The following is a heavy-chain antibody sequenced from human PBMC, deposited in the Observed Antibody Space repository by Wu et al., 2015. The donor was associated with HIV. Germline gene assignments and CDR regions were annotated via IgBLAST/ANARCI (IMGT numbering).Heavy chain of an antibody. J-gene: IGHJ3*02. Sequence: GGDLPSSDAVSWVRQALGQGLQWMGKIIPVFGTTKYAQQFQGRVTITADESTRTAFMELSNLRSDDTAVYYCARPYSGYAYDVFDIWGQGTVVFVSS. CDR1: GGDLPSSDA. CDR3: ARPYSGYAYDVFDI. CDR2: IIPVFGTT. D-gene: IGHD5-12*01. V-gene: IGHV1-69*15.